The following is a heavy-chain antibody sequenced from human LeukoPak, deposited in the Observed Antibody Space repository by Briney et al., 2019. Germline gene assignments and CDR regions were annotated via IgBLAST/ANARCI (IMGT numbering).Heavy chain of an antibody. CDR3: ARGGRIAGAH. CDR1: GGSFSGYY. Sequence: SETLSLTCAVYGGSFSGYYWSWIRQPPGKGLEWIGEINHSGSTNYNPSLKSRVTMSVDTSKNQFSLKLGSVTAADAAVYYCARGGRIAGAHWGQGTLVTVSS. J-gene: IGHJ4*02. CDR2: INHSGST. D-gene: IGHD6-19*01. V-gene: IGHV4-34*01.